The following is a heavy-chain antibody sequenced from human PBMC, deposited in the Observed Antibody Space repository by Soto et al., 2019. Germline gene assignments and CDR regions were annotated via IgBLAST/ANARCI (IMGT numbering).Heavy chain of an antibody. CDR1: GFTFSSYG. V-gene: IGHV3-33*01. D-gene: IGHD1-7*01. CDR2: IWYDGSNR. CDR3: ARWNCDY. Sequence: QVQLVESGGGVVQPGRSLRLSCAASGFTFSSYGMHWVRQAPGKGLEWVAVIWYDGSNRYYADSVKGRFTISRDNSENTLYLQMSSLRDEDTAVYYCARWNCDYWGQGTLVTVSS. J-gene: IGHJ4*02.